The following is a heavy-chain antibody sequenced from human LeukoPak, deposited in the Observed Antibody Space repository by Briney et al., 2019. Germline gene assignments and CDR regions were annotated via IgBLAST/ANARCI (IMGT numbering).Heavy chain of an antibody. CDR3: ARDHRNVDTAMVRGWYYYMDV. D-gene: IGHD5-18*01. Sequence: WASVKVSCKASGGTFSSYAISWVRQAPGQGLEWMGGIIPIFGTANYAQKFQGRVTITADESTSTAYMELSSLRSEDTAVYYCARDHRNVDTAMVRGWYYYMDVWGKGTTVTISS. CDR1: GGTFSSYA. CDR2: IIPIFGTA. V-gene: IGHV1-69*13. J-gene: IGHJ6*03.